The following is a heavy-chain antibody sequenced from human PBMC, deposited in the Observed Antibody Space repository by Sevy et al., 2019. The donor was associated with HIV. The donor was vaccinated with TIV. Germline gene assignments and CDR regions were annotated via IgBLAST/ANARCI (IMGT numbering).Heavy chain of an antibody. CDR2: IKQDGSEK. J-gene: IGHJ6*02. D-gene: IGHD3-16*01. CDR1: GFTFSSYW. CDR3: ARVVSQDYVWGSYSVNYYGMDV. Sequence: GGSLRLSCAASGFTFSSYWMSWVHQAPGKGLEWVANIKQDGSEKYYVDSVKGRFTISRDNAKNSLYLQMNSLRAEDTAVYYCARVVSQDYVWGSYSVNYYGMDVWGQGTTVTVSS. V-gene: IGHV3-7*01.